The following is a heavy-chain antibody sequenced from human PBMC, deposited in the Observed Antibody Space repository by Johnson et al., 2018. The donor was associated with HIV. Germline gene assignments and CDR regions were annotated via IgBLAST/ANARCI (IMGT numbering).Heavy chain of an antibody. CDR1: GFTFSNAW. V-gene: IGHV3-15*01. J-gene: IGHJ3*01. D-gene: IGHD3-10*01. CDR2: IKSKTDGGTT. CDR3: AKSTQANSFRESGPYGAFDV. Sequence: EVQVVESGGGLIKPGGSLRLSCAASGFTFSNAWMSGVRQAPGKGLEWVGRIKSKTDGGTTDYAAPVKGRFTISRDDSKKTLYLQMNSLRGEDTAVYYCAKSTQANSFRESGPYGAFDVWGQGTMVTVSS.